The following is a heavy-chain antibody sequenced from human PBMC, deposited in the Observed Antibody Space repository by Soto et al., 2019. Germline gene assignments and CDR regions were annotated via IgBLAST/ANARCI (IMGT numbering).Heavy chain of an antibody. CDR2: ISSNGGST. Sequence: EVQLVESGGGLVQPGGSLRLSCAASGFTFSSYAMHWVRQAPGKGLEYVSAISSNGGSTYYANSVKGRFTISRDNSKNTLYLQMGSLRADDMAVYYCARGGSYYLDYWGQGTLVTVSS. J-gene: IGHJ4*02. CDR1: GFTFSSYA. V-gene: IGHV3-64*01. CDR3: ARGGSYYLDY. D-gene: IGHD1-26*01.